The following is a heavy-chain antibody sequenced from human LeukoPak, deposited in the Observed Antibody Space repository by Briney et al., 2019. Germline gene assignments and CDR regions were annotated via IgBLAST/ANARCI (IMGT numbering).Heavy chain of an antibody. CDR2: ISSSSSTI. CDR1: GFTFSSYS. Sequence: GGSLRLSCAASGFTFSSYSMNWVRQAPGKGLEWVSYISSSSSTIYYADSVKGRFTISGDNAKNSLYLQMNSLRAEDTAVYYCARNRILRFLEWLPNEIDPWGQGTLVTVSS. D-gene: IGHD3-3*01. J-gene: IGHJ5*02. CDR3: ARNRILRFLEWLPNEIDP. V-gene: IGHV3-48*01.